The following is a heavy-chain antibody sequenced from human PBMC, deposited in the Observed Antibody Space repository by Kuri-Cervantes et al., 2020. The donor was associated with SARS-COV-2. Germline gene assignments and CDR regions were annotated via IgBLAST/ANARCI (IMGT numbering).Heavy chain of an antibody. J-gene: IGHJ1*01. CDR3: ARGEGSGYLYTSEYFQH. V-gene: IGHV1-58*01. CDR1: GFTFTNSV. D-gene: IGHD3-22*01. CDR2: IVFGSDNT. Sequence: SVTVSCKSSGFTFTNSVVQWVRQARGQRLEWIGWIVFGSDNTYYAQKFQERVTITRDMSKSTAYMELSSLRSEDTAVYYCARGEGSGYLYTSEYFQHWGQGTLVTVSS.